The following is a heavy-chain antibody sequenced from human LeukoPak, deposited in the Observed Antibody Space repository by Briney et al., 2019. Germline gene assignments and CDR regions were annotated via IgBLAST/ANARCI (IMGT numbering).Heavy chain of an antibody. V-gene: IGHV3-21*01. CDR2: ISSSSSYI. CDR1: GFTVSSYS. D-gene: IGHD5-18*01. CDR3: ARADWDTAMIDY. Sequence: GGSLRLSCTVSGFTVSSYSMNWVRQAPGKGLEWVSSISSSSSYIYYADSVKGRFTISRDNAKNSLYLQMNSLRAEDTAVYYCARADWDTAMIDYWGQGTLVTVSS. J-gene: IGHJ4*02.